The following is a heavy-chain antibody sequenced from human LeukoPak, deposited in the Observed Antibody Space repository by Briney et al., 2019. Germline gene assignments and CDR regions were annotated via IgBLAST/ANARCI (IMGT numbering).Heavy chain of an antibody. CDR3: ARDASAAGHGEVDY. J-gene: IGHJ4*02. CDR2: FYRGDST. V-gene: IGHV3-53*01. D-gene: IGHD6-13*01. Sequence: GGSLRLSCAASGFTVSSSYMYWVRQAPGKGLEWVSFFYRGDSTYYAESVRGRFTTSRDNSKNTLYLLMNSLIPEDTAVYYCARDASAAGHGEVDYWGQGTLVTVSS. CDR1: GFTVSSSY.